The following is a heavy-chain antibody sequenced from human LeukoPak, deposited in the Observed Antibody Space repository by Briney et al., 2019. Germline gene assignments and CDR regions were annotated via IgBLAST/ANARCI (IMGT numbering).Heavy chain of an antibody. CDR2: ISWNSGSI. CDR3: ANSSRRDCSSTSCYDAFDI. J-gene: IGHJ3*02. V-gene: IGHV3-9*03. Sequence: GGSLRLSCAASGFTFDDYAMHWVRQAPGKGLEWVSGISWNSGSIGYADSVKGRFTISRDNAKNSLYLQMNSLRAEDMALYYCANSSRRDCSSTSCYDAFDIWGQGTMVTVSS. D-gene: IGHD2-2*01. CDR1: GFTFDDYA.